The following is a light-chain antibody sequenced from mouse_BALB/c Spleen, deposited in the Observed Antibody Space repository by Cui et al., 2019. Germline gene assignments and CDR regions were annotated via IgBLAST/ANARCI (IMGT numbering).Light chain of an antibody. J-gene: IGKJ1*01. CDR1: SSVSSSY. Sequence: QIVLTQSSAIMSASLGERVTMTCTASSSVSSSYLHWYQQKPGSSPKLWIYSTSNLASGVPARFSGSGSGTSYSLTISSMEAEDAATYYCHQYHRSPRTFGGGTKLEIK. CDR3: HQYHRSPRT. V-gene: IGKV4-74*01. CDR2: STS.